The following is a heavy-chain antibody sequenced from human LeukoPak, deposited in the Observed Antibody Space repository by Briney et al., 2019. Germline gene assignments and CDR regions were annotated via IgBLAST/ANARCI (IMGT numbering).Heavy chain of an antibody. Sequence: GGSLRLSCTASGFTFGDYAMSWVRQAPGKGLEWVGFIRSKPYGGTTEYAASVKGRFTISRDDSKSIAYLQMNSLKTEDTAVYYCNASMLVVVIEYWGQRTLVTVSS. CDR2: IRSKPYGGTT. CDR1: GFTFGDYA. V-gene: IGHV3-49*04. D-gene: IGHD3-22*01. CDR3: NASMLVVVIEY. J-gene: IGHJ4*02.